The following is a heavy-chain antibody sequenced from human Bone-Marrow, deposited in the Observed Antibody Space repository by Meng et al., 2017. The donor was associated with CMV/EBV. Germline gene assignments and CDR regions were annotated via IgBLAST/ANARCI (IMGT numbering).Heavy chain of an antibody. CDR2: IIPILDIT. D-gene: IGHD2-21*02. V-gene: IGHV1-69*10. J-gene: IGHJ5*02. CDR3: ARDQKGGLTLQWFDP. Sequence: SVKVSCKASGGTFSSSAIVWVRQAPGQGLEWLGWIIPILDITNYAQKFQGRVTITADKSTNTAYMEMSSLRSDDTAVYSCARDQKGGLTLQWFDPWGQGTLVAVSS. CDR1: GGTFSSSA.